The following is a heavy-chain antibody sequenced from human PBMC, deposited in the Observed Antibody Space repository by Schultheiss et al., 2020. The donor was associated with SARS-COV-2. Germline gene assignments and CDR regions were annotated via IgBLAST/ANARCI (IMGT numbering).Heavy chain of an antibody. J-gene: IGHJ4*02. Sequence: ASVKVSCKASGYTFTSYGISWVRQAPGQGLEWMGWISAYNGNTNYAQKLQGRVTMTTDTSTSTAYMELRSLRSDDTAVYYCAALGYCSSTSCHEFDYWGQGTLVTVSS. V-gene: IGHV1-18*01. CDR2: ISAYNGNT. D-gene: IGHD2-2*01. CDR3: AALGYCSSTSCHEFDY. CDR1: GYTFTSYG.